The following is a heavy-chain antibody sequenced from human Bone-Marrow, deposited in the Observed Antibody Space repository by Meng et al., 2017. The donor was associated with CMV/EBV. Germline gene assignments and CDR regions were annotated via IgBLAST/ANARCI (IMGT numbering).Heavy chain of an antibody. CDR3: ARGSTGWGV. J-gene: IGHJ6*02. V-gene: IGHV4-39*07. Sequence: SETMSLTCTVSGGSISSSSYYWGWIRQPPGKGLEWIGTIYYSGSTYYNPSLKSRVTITVDTSKNQLSLKLSSVTAADTAVYYCARGSTGWGVWGQGTTVTVSS. CDR1: GGSISSSSYY. CDR2: IYYSGST. D-gene: IGHD1-1*01.